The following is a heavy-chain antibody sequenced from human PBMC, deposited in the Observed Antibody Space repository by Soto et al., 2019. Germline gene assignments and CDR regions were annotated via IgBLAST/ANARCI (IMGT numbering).Heavy chain of an antibody. CDR1: GDTFDTFA. V-gene: IGHV1-69*12. D-gene: IGHD1-1*01. J-gene: IGHJ6*03. CDR3: ARSKDREQLVGNYYYTLDV. CDR2: IIPLFRTP. Sequence: QVQLVQSGAEVIKPGSSVKVSCKASGDTFDTFAISWVRTAPGHGLAWMGGIIPLFRTPRYGQKFQGRVTITADESTATAYMELSILRSEDTAVYYCARSKDREQLVGNYYYTLDVWGQWTTVTVSS.